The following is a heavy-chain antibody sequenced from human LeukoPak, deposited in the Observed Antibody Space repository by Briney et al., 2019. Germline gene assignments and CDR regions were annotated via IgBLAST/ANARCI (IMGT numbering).Heavy chain of an antibody. J-gene: IGHJ4*02. CDR1: GDSISGFS. Sequence: SETLSLTCTVSGDSISGFSWSWIRQPAGKGLEWIERMFSSGTPNYNPSNYNPSLNSRVTMSVDTSKNEFFLKLTSVTAADTAVYYCVRDTSGFPFGYWGQGTLVTVSS. CDR2: MFSSGTPNYNPS. CDR3: VRDTSGFPFGY. D-gene: IGHD6-19*01. V-gene: IGHV4-4*07.